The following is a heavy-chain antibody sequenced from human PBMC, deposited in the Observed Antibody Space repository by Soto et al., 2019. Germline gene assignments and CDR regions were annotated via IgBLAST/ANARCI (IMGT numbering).Heavy chain of an antibody. CDR1: GFTISSYA. Sequence: GGSLRLSCAASGFTISSYAMSWVRQAPGKGLEWVSAISGSGGSTYYADSVKGRFTISRDNSKNTLYLQMNSLRAEDTAVYYCAKNGALEIFGVVKYYFGYWGQGTLVTVS. J-gene: IGHJ4*02. V-gene: IGHV3-23*01. D-gene: IGHD3-3*01. CDR2: ISGSGGST. CDR3: AKNGALEIFGVVKYYFGY.